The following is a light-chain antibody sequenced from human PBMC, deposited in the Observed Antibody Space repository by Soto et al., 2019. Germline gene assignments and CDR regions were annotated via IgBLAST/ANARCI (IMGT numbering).Light chain of an antibody. CDR1: QSLVYSDGDTY. CDR3: MQYNIRPYT. V-gene: IGKV2-30*01. CDR2: KVS. Sequence: DVVMTQSPLSLPVTLGQPASISCWSSQSLVYSDGDTYLNWFQQRPGQSPRRLIYKVSKRDSGVPDRFSCSGSGTDFTLEISRVEAEDVGFYYCMQYNIRPYTFGQGTKVDI. J-gene: IGKJ2*01.